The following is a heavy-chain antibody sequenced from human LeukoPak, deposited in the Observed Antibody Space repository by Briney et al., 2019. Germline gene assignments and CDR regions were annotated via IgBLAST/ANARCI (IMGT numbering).Heavy chain of an antibody. D-gene: IGHD6-13*01. CDR1: GGSISSSSYY. J-gene: IGHJ5*02. V-gene: IGHV4-39*01. Sequence: SETLSLTCTVSGGSISSSSYYWGWIRQPPGKGLEWTGSIYYSGSTYYNPSLKSRVTISVDTSKNQFSLKLSSVTAADTAVYYCARRGRLGQQLNWFDPWGQGTLVTVSS. CDR3: ARRGRLGQQLNWFDP. CDR2: IYYSGST.